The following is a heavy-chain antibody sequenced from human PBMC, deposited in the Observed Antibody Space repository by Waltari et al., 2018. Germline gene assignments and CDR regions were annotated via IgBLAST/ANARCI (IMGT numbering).Heavy chain of an antibody. D-gene: IGHD3-10*01. CDR3: ARRRGSGDYHNCFDT. J-gene: IGHJ5*02. Sequence: QVRLEASGPGLVKSSQTLSLTCTVSGASISSDDDYWSWLRQTPGKGLEWIGYIHFSGSTYYNPSLRSRTTISVDTSNNHFSLKMTSVTAADRAVYYCARRRGSGDYHNCFDTWGQGTLVTVSS. V-gene: IGHV4-30-4*01. CDR1: GASISSDDDY. CDR2: IHFSGST.